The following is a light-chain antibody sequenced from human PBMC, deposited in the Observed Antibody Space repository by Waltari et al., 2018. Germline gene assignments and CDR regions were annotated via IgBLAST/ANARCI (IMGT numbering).Light chain of an antibody. J-gene: IGKJ1*01. V-gene: IGKV3-20*01. CDR2: GAS. CDR1: QSVSRT. CDR3: QHYVSLPAT. Sequence: EIVLTQSPGTLFLSPGEGATLSCRASQSVSRTLAWYQQKPGQAPRLLIYGASRRATGIPDRFRGSGSGTDCSLTISRLEPDDSAVYFCQHYVSLPATFGQGTKVEIK.